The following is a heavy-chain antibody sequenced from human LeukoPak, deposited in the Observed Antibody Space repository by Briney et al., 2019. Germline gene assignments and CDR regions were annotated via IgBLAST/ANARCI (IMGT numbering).Heavy chain of an antibody. V-gene: IGHV4-59*08. CDR1: GGSISSYY. D-gene: IGHD6-13*01. Sequence: PSETLPLTCTVSGGSISSYYWSWSRQPPGKGLEWSGYIYYSGSTNYNPSLKSRVTISVDTSKNQFSLKLSSVTAADTAVYYCARHEAAAGIRRFDYWGQGTLVTVSS. CDR3: ARHEAAAGIRRFDY. J-gene: IGHJ4*02. CDR2: IYYSGST.